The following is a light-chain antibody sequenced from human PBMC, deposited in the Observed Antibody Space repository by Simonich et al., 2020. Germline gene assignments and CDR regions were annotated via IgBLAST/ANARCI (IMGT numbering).Light chain of an antibody. CDR2: QDS. V-gene: IGLV3-1*01. J-gene: IGLJ3*02. Sequence: SYELTQPPSVSVSPGQTANITCSGDKLGDKYACWYQQKPGQSPWLVLYQDSKRPSRLPERFSGSHSGNTATLTISGTQAMDEAEYYCQAWDSSMWVFGGGTKLTVL. CDR3: QAWDSSMWV. CDR1: KLGDKY.